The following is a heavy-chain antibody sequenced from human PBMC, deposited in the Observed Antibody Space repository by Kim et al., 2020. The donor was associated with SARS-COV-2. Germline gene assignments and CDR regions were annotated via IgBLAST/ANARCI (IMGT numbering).Heavy chain of an antibody. Sequence: GGSLRLSCAASGFTFSSYAMSWVRQAPGKGLEWVSAISGSGGSTYYADSVKGRFTTSRDNSKNTLYLQMNSLRAEDTAVYYCAKTPYDSSGYYYDPIHIDYWGQGTLVTVSS. CDR1: GFTFSSYA. V-gene: IGHV3-23*01. CDR2: ISGSGGST. J-gene: IGHJ4*02. D-gene: IGHD3-22*01. CDR3: AKTPYDSSGYYYDPIHIDY.